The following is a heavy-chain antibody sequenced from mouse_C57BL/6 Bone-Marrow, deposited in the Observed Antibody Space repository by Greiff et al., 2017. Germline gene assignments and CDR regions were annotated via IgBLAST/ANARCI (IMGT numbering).Heavy chain of an antibody. CDR1: GFTFTDYY. CDR2: IRNKANGYTT. V-gene: IGHV7-3*01. CDR3: ARSSYDYFDY. D-gene: IGHD2-10*02. J-gene: IGHJ2*01. Sequence: EVKVVESGGGLVQPGGSLSLSCAASGFTFTDYYMSWVRQPPGKALEWLGFIRNKANGYTTEYSASVKGRFTISRDNSQSILYLQMNALRAEDSATYYCARSSYDYFDYWGQGTTLTVSS.